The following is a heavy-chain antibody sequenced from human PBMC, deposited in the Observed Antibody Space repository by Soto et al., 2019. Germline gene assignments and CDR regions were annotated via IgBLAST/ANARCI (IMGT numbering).Heavy chain of an antibody. J-gene: IGHJ6*02. Sequence: SETLSLTCGGSGDTVSSNSVAWNWVRQSPSRGLEWLGRTYYRSRWHSDYAVSVRSRIDINADTSKNQVSLQLNSVTPEDTAVYYCARSEEDSDYQYYGMDVWCQGTKVTVYS. D-gene: IGHD2-15*01. CDR1: GDTVSSNSVA. CDR2: TYYRSRWHS. CDR3: ARSEEDSDYQYYGMDV. V-gene: IGHV6-1*01.